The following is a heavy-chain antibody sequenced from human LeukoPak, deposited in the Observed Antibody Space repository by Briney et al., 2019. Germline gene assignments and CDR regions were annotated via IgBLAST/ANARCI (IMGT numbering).Heavy chain of an antibody. V-gene: IGHV3-33*01. CDR1: GFTFSSYD. CDR3: ARDKVPSGSYRYYYGMDA. CDR2: IWYDGSKK. D-gene: IGHD3-10*01. Sequence: PGGSLRLSCAASGFTFSSYDMYWVRQGPGKGLEWVAGIWYDGSKKYYADSVKGRFTISRESSKNMLYLQMNSLRAEDTAVYYCARDKVPSGSYRYYYGMDAWGQGTKVTVSS. J-gene: IGHJ6*02.